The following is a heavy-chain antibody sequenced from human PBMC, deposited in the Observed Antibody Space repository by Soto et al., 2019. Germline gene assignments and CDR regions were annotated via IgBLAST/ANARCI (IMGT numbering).Heavy chain of an antibody. CDR3: AKAYYYDSSGYSDY. CDR1: GFTFSSYG. Sequence: PGGSLRLSCAASGFTFSSYGMHWVRQAPGKGLEWVAVISYDGSNKYYADSVKGRFTISRDNSKNTLYLQMNSLRAEDTAVYYCAKAYYYDSSGYSDYWGQGTLVTVS. V-gene: IGHV3-30*18. J-gene: IGHJ4*02. CDR2: ISYDGSNK. D-gene: IGHD3-22*01.